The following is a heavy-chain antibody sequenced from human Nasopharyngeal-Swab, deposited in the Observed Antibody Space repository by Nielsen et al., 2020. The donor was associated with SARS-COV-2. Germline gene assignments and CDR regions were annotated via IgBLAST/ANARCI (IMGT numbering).Heavy chain of an antibody. V-gene: IGHV3-23*01. CDR3: AKRPYCGSNSCYYYFDY. CDR1: RFTFSSYA. D-gene: IGHD2-2*01. CDR2: ISGSGGST. J-gene: IGHJ4*02. Sequence: GESLKISCAASRFTFSSYAMSWVRQAPGKGLEWVSAISGSGGSTYYADSVKGRFTISRDNSKNTLYLQMNSLRAEDTVVYYCAKRPYCGSNSCYYYFDYWGQGTLVTVSS.